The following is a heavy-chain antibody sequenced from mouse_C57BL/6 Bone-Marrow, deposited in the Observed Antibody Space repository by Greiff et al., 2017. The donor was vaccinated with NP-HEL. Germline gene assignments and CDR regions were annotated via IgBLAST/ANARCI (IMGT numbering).Heavy chain of an antibody. CDR2: SRNKAHDYTT. V-gene: IGHV7-1*01. Sequence: EVKLMESGGGLVQSGRSLRLSCATSGFTFSDFYMEWVRQAPGKGLEWIAASRNKAHDYTTEYSASVKGRFIVSRDTSQSILYLQMNALRAEDTAIYYCARDVKGNFDYWGQGTTLTVSS. J-gene: IGHJ2*01. CDR3: ARDVKGNFDY. D-gene: IGHD2-14*01. CDR1: GFTFSDFY.